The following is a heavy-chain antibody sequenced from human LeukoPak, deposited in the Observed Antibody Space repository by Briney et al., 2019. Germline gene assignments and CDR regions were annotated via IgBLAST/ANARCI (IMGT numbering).Heavy chain of an antibody. CDR1: GFTFSSYA. Sequence: PGGSLRLSCAASGFTFSSYAMSWVRQAPGKGLEWVSAISGSGGSTYYADSVKGRFTISRDNPKNTLYLQMNSLRAEDTAVYYCAKPWIQLWRYFDYWGQGTLVTVSS. V-gene: IGHV3-23*01. CDR3: AKPWIQLWRYFDY. CDR2: ISGSGGST. D-gene: IGHD5-18*01. J-gene: IGHJ4*02.